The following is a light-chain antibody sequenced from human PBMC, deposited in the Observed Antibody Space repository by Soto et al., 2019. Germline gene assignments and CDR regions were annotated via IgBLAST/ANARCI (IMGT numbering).Light chain of an antibody. V-gene: IGKV3-15*01. Sequence: DIVMTQSPATLSVAPGERVTLSCRASQRISNNVAWHQQKPGQPPRLLIYDASTRATGIPPRFSGSGSGTDSTLTINSLQSEDFATYNCQQYKKWPPPITFGQGTRLEIK. CDR2: DAS. CDR3: QQYKKWPPPIT. CDR1: QRISNN. J-gene: IGKJ5*01.